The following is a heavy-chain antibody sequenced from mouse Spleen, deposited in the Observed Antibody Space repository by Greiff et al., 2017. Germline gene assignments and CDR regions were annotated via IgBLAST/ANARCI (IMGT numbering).Heavy chain of an antibody. CDR3: ARLLGPAWFAY. CDR2: ISSGGSYT. Sequence: EVHLVESGGGLVKPGGSLKLSCAASGFTFSSYAMSWVRQTPEKRLEWVATISSGGSYTYYPDSVKGRFTISRDNAKNTLYLQMSSLRSEDTAMYYCARLLGPAWFAYWGQGTLVTVSA. V-gene: IGHV5-9-3*01. J-gene: IGHJ3*01. CDR1: GFTFSSYA. D-gene: IGHD3-1*01.